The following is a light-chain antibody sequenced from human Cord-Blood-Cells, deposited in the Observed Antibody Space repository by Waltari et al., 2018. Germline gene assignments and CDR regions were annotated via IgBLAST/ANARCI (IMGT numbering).Light chain of an antibody. Sequence: QSALTQPASVSGSPGQSITISCTGTSSDVGGYNYVSWYQQHPGKAPKLMIYAVSKRPSRVSNRFSGSKSGNTASLTISGLQAEDEADYYCSSYTSSSTVFGGGTKLTVL. J-gene: IGLJ2*01. V-gene: IGLV2-14*01. CDR1: SSDVGGYNY. CDR3: SSYTSSSTV. CDR2: AVS.